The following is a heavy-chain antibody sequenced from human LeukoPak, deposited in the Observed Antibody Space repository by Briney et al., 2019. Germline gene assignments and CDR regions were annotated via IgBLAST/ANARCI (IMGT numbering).Heavy chain of an antibody. CDR3: AKGIGYYYDSSGYFQH. CDR2: ISYDGSNK. J-gene: IGHJ1*01. V-gene: IGHV3-30*18. Sequence: GRSLRLSCAASGFTFSSYGMHWVRQAAGKGLEWVAVISYDGSNKYYADSVKGQFTISRDNSKNTLYLQMNSLRAEDTAVYYCAKGIGYYYDSSGYFQHWGQGTLVTVSS. CDR1: GFTFSSYG. D-gene: IGHD3-22*01.